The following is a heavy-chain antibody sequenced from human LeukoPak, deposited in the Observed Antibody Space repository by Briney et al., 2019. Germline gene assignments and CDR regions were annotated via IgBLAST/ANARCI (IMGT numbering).Heavy chain of an antibody. Sequence: ASVKVSCKASGYTFTSYDINWVRQATGQGLEWMGWISAYNGNTNYAQKLQGRVTMTTDTSTSTAYMELRSLRSDDTAVYYCARFPMVRRVIIPFDYWGQGTLVTVSS. D-gene: IGHD3-10*01. CDR2: ISAYNGNT. CDR1: GYTFTSYD. V-gene: IGHV1-18*01. CDR3: ARFPMVRRVIIPFDY. J-gene: IGHJ4*02.